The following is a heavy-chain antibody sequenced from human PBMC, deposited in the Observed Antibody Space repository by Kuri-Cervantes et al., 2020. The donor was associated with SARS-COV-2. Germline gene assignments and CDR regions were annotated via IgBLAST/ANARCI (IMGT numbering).Heavy chain of an antibody. CDR3: ARDKAIFGADFDY. Sequence: ASVKVSCKASGYTFTSYGISWVRQAPGQGLEWMGWINPNSGGTNYAQKLQGRVTMTTDTSTSTAYMELRSLRSDDTAVYYCARDKAIFGADFDYWGQGTLVTVSS. V-gene: IGHV1-18*04. CDR1: GYTFTSYG. CDR2: INPNSGGT. J-gene: IGHJ4*02. D-gene: IGHD3-3*01.